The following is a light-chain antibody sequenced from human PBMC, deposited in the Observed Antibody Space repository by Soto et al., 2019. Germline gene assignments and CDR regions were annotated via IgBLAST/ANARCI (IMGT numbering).Light chain of an antibody. CDR3: MQGTHWPPIT. CDR2: EVS. Sequence: DGLMSQAPLSPPVTLGQPASISCGTSRSLVYSDGNTYLNWFQQRPGQSPRRLIYEVSNRDSGVPDRFSGSGSGTDFTLKISRVEAEDVAVYYCMQGTHWPPITFGQGTRLEIK. CDR1: RSLVYSDGNTY. V-gene: IGKV2-30*01. J-gene: IGKJ5*01.